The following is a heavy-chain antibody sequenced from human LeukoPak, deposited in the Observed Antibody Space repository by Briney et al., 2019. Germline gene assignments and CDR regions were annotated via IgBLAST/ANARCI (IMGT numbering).Heavy chain of an antibody. Sequence: SVKVSCTASGGTFSSYAISWVRQAPGQGLEWMGGIIPIFGTANYAQKFQGRVTITADESTSTAYMELSSLRSEDTAVYYCASSGWYYYGSGSSFDYWGQGTLVTVSS. V-gene: IGHV1-69*01. J-gene: IGHJ4*02. CDR3: ASSGWYYYGSGSSFDY. CDR1: GGTFSSYA. D-gene: IGHD3-10*01. CDR2: IIPIFGTA.